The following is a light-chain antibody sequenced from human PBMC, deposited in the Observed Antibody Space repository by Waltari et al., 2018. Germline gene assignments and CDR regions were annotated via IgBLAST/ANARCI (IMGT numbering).Light chain of an antibody. Sequence: EIVLTQSPCTLSLSPGERATLSCRASQSVSSSYLAWYQQKPGQAPRLLIYGASSRATGIPDRFSGSGSGTDFTLTISRLEPEDFATYSCQQANTFPLTFGGGTKVEIK. CDR3: QQANTFPLT. CDR2: GAS. V-gene: IGKV3-20*01. CDR1: QSVSSSY. J-gene: IGKJ4*01.